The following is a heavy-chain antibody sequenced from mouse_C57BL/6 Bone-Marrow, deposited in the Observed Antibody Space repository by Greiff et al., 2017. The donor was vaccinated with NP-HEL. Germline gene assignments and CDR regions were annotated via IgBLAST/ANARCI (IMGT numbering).Heavy chain of an antibody. Sequence: QVQLQQPGAELVRPGSSVKLSCKASGYTFTSYWMHWVKQRPVQGLEWIGNIDPSGGETHYNQKFKDKATLTVDKSSSTAYMQLSSLTSEDSAVYYCASITTVVAMNFDVWGKGTTVTVSS. D-gene: IGHD1-1*01. V-gene: IGHV1-52*01. J-gene: IGHJ1*03. CDR2: IDPSGGET. CDR3: ASITTVVAMNFDV. CDR1: GYTFTSYW.